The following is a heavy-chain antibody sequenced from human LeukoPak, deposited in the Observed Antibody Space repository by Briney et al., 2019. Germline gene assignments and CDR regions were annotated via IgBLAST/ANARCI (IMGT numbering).Heavy chain of an antibody. CDR1: GFSFGGYA. V-gene: IGHV3-23*01. J-gene: IGHJ4*02. Sequence: GGSLRLSCAASGFSFGGYAMAWVRQAPGKGLEWVSSISGSGATTNYADPVKGRCTISRDNSKNTLDLQMNTLRVEDTALYYCAKDRAGYNVKGSDYWGQGTLVTVSS. D-gene: IGHD5-24*01. CDR3: AKDRAGYNVKGSDY. CDR2: ISGSGATT.